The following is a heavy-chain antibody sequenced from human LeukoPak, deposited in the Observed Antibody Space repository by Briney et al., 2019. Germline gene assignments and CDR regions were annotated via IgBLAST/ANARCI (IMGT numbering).Heavy chain of an antibody. CDR3: AKDLPPYGSGTGDAFDI. J-gene: IGHJ3*02. Sequence: PGGSLRLSCAASGFTFSSYGMHWARQAPGKGLEWVAVISYDGSNKYYADSVKGRFTISRDNSKNTLYLQMNSLRAEDTAVYYCAKDLPPYGSGTGDAFDIWGQGTMVTVSS. V-gene: IGHV3-30*18. CDR1: GFTFSSYG. CDR2: ISYDGSNK. D-gene: IGHD3-10*01.